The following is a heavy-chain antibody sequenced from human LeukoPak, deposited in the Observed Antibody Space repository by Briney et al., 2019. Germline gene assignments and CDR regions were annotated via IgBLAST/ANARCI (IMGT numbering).Heavy chain of an antibody. D-gene: IGHD3-10*01. J-gene: IGHJ4*02. Sequence: ASVKVSCKVSGYTLTELSMHWVRQAPGKGLEWMGGFDPEDGETIYAQKFQGRVTMTEDTSTDTAYMELSSLRSEDTAVYYCATGGSGSPQSYYFDYWGQGTLVTVSS. CDR1: GYTLTELS. CDR3: ATGGSGSPQSYYFDY. V-gene: IGHV1-24*01. CDR2: FDPEDGET.